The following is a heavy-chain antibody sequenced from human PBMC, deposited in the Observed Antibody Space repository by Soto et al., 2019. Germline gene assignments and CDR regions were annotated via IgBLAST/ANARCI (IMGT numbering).Heavy chain of an antibody. CDR3: SRHPLEELLPDAFDI. Sequence: ASVKVSCKDSGCTLTSYYMHWSRHDRGQGREWMGIINPSGGSTSYAQKFQGRVTMTRDKSTSTVYMEPSSLRSEDTAVYSFSRHPLEELLPDAFDIWGQ. V-gene: IGHV1-46*01. D-gene: IGHD1-26*01. J-gene: IGHJ3*02. CDR1: GCTLTSYY. CDR2: INPSGGST.